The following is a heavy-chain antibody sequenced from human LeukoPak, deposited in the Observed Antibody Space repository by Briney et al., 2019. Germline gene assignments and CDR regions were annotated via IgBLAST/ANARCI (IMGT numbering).Heavy chain of an antibody. CDR2: IRYDGSNK. J-gene: IGHJ4*02. CDR1: GFTFSSYA. CDR3: AKDRIVGYYDSSGYPTGPYY. D-gene: IGHD3-22*01. V-gene: IGHV3-30*02. Sequence: GGSLRLSCAASGFTFSSYAMSWVRQAPGKGLEWVAFIRYDGSNKYYADSVKGRFTISRDNSKNTLYLQMNSLRAEDTAVYYCAKDRIVGYYDSSGYPTGPYYWGQGTLVTVSS.